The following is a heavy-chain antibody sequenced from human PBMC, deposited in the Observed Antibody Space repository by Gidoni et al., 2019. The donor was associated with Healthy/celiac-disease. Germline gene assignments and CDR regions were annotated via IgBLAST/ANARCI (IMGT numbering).Heavy chain of an antibody. D-gene: IGHD6-6*01. CDR2: INPNSGGT. CDR1: GYTFTGYY. CDR3: ARGAFEYSSSGIDY. J-gene: IGHJ4*02. V-gene: IGHV1-2*02. Sequence: QVQLVQSGAEVKKPGASVKVSCKASGYTFTGYYMHWVRQAPGQGLEWMGWINPNSGGTNDAQKFQGRVTMTRDTSISTAYMELSRLRSDDTAVYYCARGAFEYSSSGIDYWGQGTLVTVSS.